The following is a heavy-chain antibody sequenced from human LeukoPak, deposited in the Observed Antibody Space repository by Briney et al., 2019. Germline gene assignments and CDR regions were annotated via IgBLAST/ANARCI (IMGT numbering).Heavy chain of an antibody. CDR3: ARESPHRYYDYVWGSYRSFDY. D-gene: IGHD3-16*02. CDR1: GGSISSGGYY. Sequence: PSETLSLTCTVSGGSISSGGYYWSWIRQHPGKGLEWIGYIYYSGSTYYNPSLKSRVTISVDTSKNQFSLKLSSVTAADTAVYYCARESPHRYYDYVWGSYRSFDYWGQGTLVTVSS. V-gene: IGHV4-31*03. CDR2: IYYSGST. J-gene: IGHJ4*02.